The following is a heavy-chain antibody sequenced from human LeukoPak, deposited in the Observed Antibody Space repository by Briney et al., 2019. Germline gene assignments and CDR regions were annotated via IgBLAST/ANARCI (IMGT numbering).Heavy chain of an antibody. CDR3: AAPRVLPAVDTFDI. Sequence: SETLSLTCTVSGGSISSYYWSWIRQPAGKGLEWIGRIYTSGSTNYNPSLKSRVTMSVDTSKNQFSLKLSSVTAADTAVYYCAAPRVLPAVDTFDIWGQGTLVTISS. D-gene: IGHD2-2*01. CDR2: IYTSGST. J-gene: IGHJ3*02. CDR1: GGSISSYY. V-gene: IGHV4-4*07.